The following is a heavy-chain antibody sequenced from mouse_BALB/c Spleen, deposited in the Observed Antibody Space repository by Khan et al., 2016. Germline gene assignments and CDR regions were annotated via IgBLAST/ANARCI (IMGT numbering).Heavy chain of an antibody. CDR3: ARNYGNYAMNY. V-gene: IGHV1-7*01. Sequence: QVQLKESGAELAKPGASVKMSCKASGYTFTSYWMHWVKQRPGQGLEWIGYINPSTGYTEYNQKFKDKATLTADKSFSTAYMQLSSLASEDSAVYYCARNYGNYAMNYWGQGTSATGSS. J-gene: IGHJ4*01. D-gene: IGHD2-1*01. CDR1: GYTFTSYW. CDR2: INPSTGYT.